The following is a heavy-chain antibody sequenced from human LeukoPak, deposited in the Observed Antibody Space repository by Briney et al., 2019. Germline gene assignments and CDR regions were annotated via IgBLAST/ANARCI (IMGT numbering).Heavy chain of an antibody. J-gene: IGHJ6*03. Sequence: GESLKISCKGSGYTFTNYWIGWVRQMPGKGLEWMGIIYPGDSDTRYSPSFQGQVTISADKSISTAYPQWSSLKASDTAMYYCARQKKDYYGSGEPYYYYYMDVWGKGTTVTVSS. CDR1: GYTFTNYW. V-gene: IGHV5-51*01. CDR2: IYPGDSDT. D-gene: IGHD3-10*01. CDR3: ARQKKDYYGSGEPYYYYYMDV.